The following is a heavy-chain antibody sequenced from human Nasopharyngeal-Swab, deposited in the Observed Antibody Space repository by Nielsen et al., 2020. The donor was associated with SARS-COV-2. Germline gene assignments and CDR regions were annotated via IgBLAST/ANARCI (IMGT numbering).Heavy chain of an antibody. CDR3: ARVGDDDYGDFPLTYYYYYMDV. V-gene: IGHV3-30-3*01. CDR1: GFTFSSYA. CDR2: ISYDGSNK. D-gene: IGHD4-17*01. Sequence: GESLKISCAASGFTFSSYAMHWVRQAPGKGLEWVAVISYDGSNKYCADSVKGRFTISRDNSKNTLYLQMNSLRAEDTAVYYCARVGDDDYGDFPLTYYYYYMDVWGKGTRVTVSS. J-gene: IGHJ6*03.